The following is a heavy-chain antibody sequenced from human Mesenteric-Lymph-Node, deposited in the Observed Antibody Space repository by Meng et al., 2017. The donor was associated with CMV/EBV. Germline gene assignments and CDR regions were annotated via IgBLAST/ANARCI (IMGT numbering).Heavy chain of an antibody. V-gene: IGHV3-53*01. CDR1: GFTFRSYA. D-gene: IGHD2-2*02. J-gene: IGHJ4*02. CDR2: IYSGGST. Sequence: GESLKISCAASGFTFRSYAMSWVRQAPGKGLEWVSDIYSGGSTYYADSVKGRFTISRDNSKNTLYLQMNSLRAEDTAVYYCASLLHPANYWGQGTLVTVSS. CDR3: ASLLHPANY.